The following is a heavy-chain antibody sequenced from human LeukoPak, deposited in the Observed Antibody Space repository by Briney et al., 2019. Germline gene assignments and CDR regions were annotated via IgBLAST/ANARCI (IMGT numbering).Heavy chain of an antibody. CDR2: IYYSGTI. V-gene: IGHV4-59*01. CDR3: AGGGGSGYLKSTY. D-gene: IGHD3-22*01. CDR1: GGSISSYY. Sequence: TSETLSLTCTVSGGSISSYYWSWIRQPPGKGLEWIGYIYYSGTINYNPSLKSRVTISVDTFKNQCSLKLSSVTAADTAVYYCAGGGGSGYLKSTYWGQGTLVTVSS. J-gene: IGHJ4*02.